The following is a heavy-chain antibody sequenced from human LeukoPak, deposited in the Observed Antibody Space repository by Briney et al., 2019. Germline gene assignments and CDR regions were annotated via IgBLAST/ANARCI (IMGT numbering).Heavy chain of an antibody. D-gene: IGHD3-10*01. CDR2: IYHSGST. Sequence: SETLSLTCTVSGGSISSTNYYWGWIRQPPGKGLEWIGSIYHSGSTYYNPSLKSRVTISVDTSKNQLSLKLSSVTAADTAVYYCARDLWFGAGRVFDIWGQGTMVTVSS. V-gene: IGHV4-39*07. J-gene: IGHJ3*02. CDR1: GGSISSTNYY. CDR3: ARDLWFGAGRVFDI.